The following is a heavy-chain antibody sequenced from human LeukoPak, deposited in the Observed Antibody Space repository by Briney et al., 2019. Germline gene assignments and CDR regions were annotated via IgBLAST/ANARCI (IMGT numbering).Heavy chain of an antibody. Sequence: PSETLSLTCAVYGGSFSGYYWSWIRQPPGKGLEWIGEINHSGSTNYNPSLKSRVTISVDTSKNQFSLKLSSVTAADTAVYYCARGPEIAAAGTRPDTNYYYGMDVGGQGTTVTVSS. CDR2: INHSGST. D-gene: IGHD6-13*01. CDR3: ARGPEIAAAGTRPDTNYYYGMDV. J-gene: IGHJ6*02. CDR1: GGSFSGYY. V-gene: IGHV4-34*01.